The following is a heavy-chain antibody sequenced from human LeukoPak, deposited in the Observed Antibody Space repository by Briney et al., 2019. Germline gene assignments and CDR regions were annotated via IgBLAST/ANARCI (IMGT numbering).Heavy chain of an antibody. Sequence: ASVKVSCKASGYTFTGYYMHWVRQAPGQGLEYMGWINPNSGDTNHPQNFQGRVTLTRDTSISTAYMELSSLRSDDSALYYCAGEYCSGGTCRQGFDYWGQGTLVTVSS. CDR1: GYTFTGYY. J-gene: IGHJ4*02. CDR3: AGEYCSGGTCRQGFDY. V-gene: IGHV1-2*02. D-gene: IGHD2-15*01. CDR2: INPNSGDT.